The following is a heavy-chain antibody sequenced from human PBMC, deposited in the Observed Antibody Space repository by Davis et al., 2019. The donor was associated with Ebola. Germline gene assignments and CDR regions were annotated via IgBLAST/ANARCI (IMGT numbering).Heavy chain of an antibody. CDR1: GFTFSSHT. V-gene: IGHV3-21*01. Sequence: GSLRLSCAASGFTFSSHTMIWVRQSPGKGLEWVSSISSSSSYIYYADSVKGRFTISRDNAKNSLYLQMNSLRAEDTAVYYCARALWFREAHPYYYYGMDVWGQGTTVTVSS. J-gene: IGHJ6*02. CDR2: ISSSSSYI. D-gene: IGHD3-10*01. CDR3: ARALWFREAHPYYYYGMDV.